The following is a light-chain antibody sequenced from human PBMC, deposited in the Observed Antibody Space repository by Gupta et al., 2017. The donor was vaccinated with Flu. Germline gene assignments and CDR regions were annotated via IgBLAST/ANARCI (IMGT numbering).Light chain of an antibody. CDR2: DVS. J-gene: IGLJ2*01. V-gene: IGLV2-14*03. CDR1: SSDVGGYYF. CDR3: SSHRISSTLLV. Sequence: QSSLSPPDSVPESPAPSITISCTGTSSDVGGYYFVSWYQQHPGKAPNPMIYDVSKRPSGVSNRFSGSKYGNTAALTIAGLQAEDEADYYCSSHRISSTLLVFGGGTKLTVL.